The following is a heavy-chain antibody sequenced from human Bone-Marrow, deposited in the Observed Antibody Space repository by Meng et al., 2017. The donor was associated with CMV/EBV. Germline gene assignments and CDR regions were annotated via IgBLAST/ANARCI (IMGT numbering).Heavy chain of an antibody. CDR1: GYTLTELS. J-gene: IGHJ6*02. V-gene: IGHV1-24*01. CDR2: FDPEDGET. CDR3: ATDLRQGVRAYYYYYGMDV. Sequence: ASVKVSCKVSGYTLTELSMHWVRQAPGKGLEWMGGFDPEDGETIYAQKFQGRVTMTEDTSTDTAYMELSSLRSEDTAVYYCATDLRQGVRAYYYYYGMDVWGQGTTVTVS. D-gene: IGHD3-10*01.